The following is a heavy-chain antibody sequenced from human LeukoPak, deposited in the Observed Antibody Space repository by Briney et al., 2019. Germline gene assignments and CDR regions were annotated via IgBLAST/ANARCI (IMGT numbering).Heavy chain of an antibody. Sequence: GGSLRLSCAVSGFTFSNYGMHWVRHTPGKGLEWVAFIQSDGTYKYYADSVRGRFTISRDSAKNSLYLQMNSLRAEDTAVYYCARDGYSSSWYPNYWGQGTLVTVSS. D-gene: IGHD6-13*01. CDR3: ARDGYSSSWYPNY. V-gene: IGHV3-30*02. J-gene: IGHJ4*02. CDR2: IQSDGTYK. CDR1: GFTFSNYG.